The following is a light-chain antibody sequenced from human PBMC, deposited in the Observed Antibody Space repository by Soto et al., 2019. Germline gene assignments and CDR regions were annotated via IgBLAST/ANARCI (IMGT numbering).Light chain of an antibody. V-gene: IGKV1-39*01. CDR1: QSISTY. CDR3: HQSFTTLWT. Sequence: DIQMTQSPSSLSASVGDRVTITCRASQSISTYLNWYQQKPGKAPKLLIYAASILQSGVPSRFSGSGSGTDFILTITSLQPEDFATYNCHQSFTTLWTFGQGTKVDIK. J-gene: IGKJ1*01. CDR2: AAS.